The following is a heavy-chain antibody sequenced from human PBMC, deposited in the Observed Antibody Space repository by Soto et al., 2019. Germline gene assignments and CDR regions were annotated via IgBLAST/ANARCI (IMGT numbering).Heavy chain of an antibody. J-gene: IGHJ4*02. V-gene: IGHV3-30-3*01. D-gene: IGHD3-10*01. Sequence: QVQLVESGGGVVQPGRSLRLSCAASGFSFNTYAMHWVRQAPDKGLEWVAVISYDGSNAYYPDFVKGRFTISRDNPKNTVSLQLNSLRTEDTAVYYCVRAARGGGLTRTSGSYYDFDSWGQGTLVTVSS. CDR3: VRAARGGGLTRTSGSYYDFDS. CDR1: GFSFNTYA. CDR2: ISYDGSNA.